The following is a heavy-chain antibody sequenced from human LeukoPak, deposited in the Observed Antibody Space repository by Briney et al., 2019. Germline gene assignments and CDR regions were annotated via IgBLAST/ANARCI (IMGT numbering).Heavy chain of an antibody. CDR1: GYTFTSYD. D-gene: IGHD3-16*02. V-gene: IGHV1-8*03. J-gene: IGHJ5*02. Sequence: ASVKVSCKASGYTFTSYDINWVRQATGQGLEWMGWMNPNSGNTGYAQKFQGRVTITRNTSISTAYMELSSLRSEDTAVYYCARPWNGDYVWGSYRHNWFDPWGQGTLVTVSS. CDR3: ARPWNGDYVWGSYRHNWFDP. CDR2: MNPNSGNT.